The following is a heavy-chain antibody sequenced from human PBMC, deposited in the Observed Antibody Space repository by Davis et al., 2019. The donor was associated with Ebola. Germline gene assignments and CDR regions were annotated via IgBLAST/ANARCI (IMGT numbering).Heavy chain of an antibody. Sequence: PSETLSLTCTVSGGSISSYYWSWIRQPPGKGLEWIGYIYYSGSTNYNPSLKSRVTISVDTSKNQFSLKLSSVTAADTAVYYCARHPHYGSGSYRPYYFDYWGQGTLVTVSS. CDR3: ARHPHYGSGSYRPYYFDY. V-gene: IGHV4-59*08. CDR2: IYYSGST. J-gene: IGHJ4*02. CDR1: GGSISSYY. D-gene: IGHD3-10*01.